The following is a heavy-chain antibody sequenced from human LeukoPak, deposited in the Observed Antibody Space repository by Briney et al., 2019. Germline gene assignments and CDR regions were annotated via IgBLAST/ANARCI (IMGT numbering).Heavy chain of an antibody. D-gene: IGHD5-18*01. CDR3: TRHADLVDTAMGGMTD. CDR2: ISGSGGST. CDR1: GFTFSSYA. J-gene: IGHJ4*02. Sequence: GGSLRLSCAASGFTFSSYAMSWVRQATGKGLEWVSAISGSGGSTYYADSVKGRFTISGDNSKNTLYLQMNSLKTEDTAVYYCTRHADLVDTAMGGMTDWGQGTLVTVSS. V-gene: IGHV3-23*01.